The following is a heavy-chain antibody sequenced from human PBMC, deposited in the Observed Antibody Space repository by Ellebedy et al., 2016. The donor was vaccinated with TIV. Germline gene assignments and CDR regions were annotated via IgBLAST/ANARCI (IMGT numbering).Heavy chain of an antibody. D-gene: IGHD3-10*01. Sequence: SETLSLTCTVSGGSISRSTYYWGWVRQPPGKGLEWIGTIYYSGSTYYNPSLKSRLTISVDTSKNQFYLKLSSVTAADTAVYHCAGWFGELLYVRSFDSWGQGTLVTVSS. CDR3: AGWFGELLYVRSFDS. CDR1: GGSISRSTYY. J-gene: IGHJ5*01. CDR2: IYYSGST. V-gene: IGHV4-39*01.